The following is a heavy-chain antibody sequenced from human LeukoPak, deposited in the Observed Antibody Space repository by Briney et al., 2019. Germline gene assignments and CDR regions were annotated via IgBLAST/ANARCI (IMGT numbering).Heavy chain of an antibody. V-gene: IGHV3-23*01. D-gene: IGHD3-22*01. J-gene: IGHJ4*02. CDR3: AKDFDDDSSGYYYDY. Sequence: GGSLRLSCAASGFTFSSYAMSWVRQAPGKGLEWVSTISGIGDSTYYADSVKGRFTISRDNSKNTLYLQMNSLRAEDTAVYYCAKDFDDDSSGYYYDYWGQGTLVTVSS. CDR2: ISGIGDST. CDR1: GFTFSSYA.